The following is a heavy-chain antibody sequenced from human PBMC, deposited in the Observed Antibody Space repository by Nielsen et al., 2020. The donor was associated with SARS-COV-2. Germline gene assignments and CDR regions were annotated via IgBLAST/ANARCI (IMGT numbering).Heavy chain of an antibody. Sequence: ASVKVSCKASGYTFTSYYMHWVRQAPGQGLEWMGIINPSGGSTSYAQKFQERVTITRDMFTSTAYMELSSLRSEDTAVYYCAAPYCSSTSCYDAFDIWGQGTMVTVSS. D-gene: IGHD2-2*01. J-gene: IGHJ3*02. CDR3: AAPYCSSTSCYDAFDI. V-gene: IGHV1-46*01. CDR1: GYTFTSYY. CDR2: INPSGGST.